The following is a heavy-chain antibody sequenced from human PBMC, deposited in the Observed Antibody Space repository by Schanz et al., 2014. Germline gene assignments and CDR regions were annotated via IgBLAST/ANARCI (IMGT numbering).Heavy chain of an antibody. CDR3: ARGYSGYSHFDY. D-gene: IGHD5-12*01. V-gene: IGHV7-4-1*02. CDR1: GYTFAMYD. Sequence: QVQLVQSGSELKKPGASVKVSCKASGYTFAMYDMNWVRQAPGQGLEWMGWINTNTANPTYAQGFTGRFVYTLDATVTPSYLEISSLKAEDTAVYYCARGYSGYSHFDYWGQGALVTVSS. J-gene: IGHJ4*02. CDR2: INTNTANP.